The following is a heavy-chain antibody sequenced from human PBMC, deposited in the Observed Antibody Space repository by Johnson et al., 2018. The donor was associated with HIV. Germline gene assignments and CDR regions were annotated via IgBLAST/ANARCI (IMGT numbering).Heavy chain of an antibody. V-gene: IGHV3-20*04. D-gene: IGHD1-26*01. Sequence: VQLVESGGGVVRPGGSLRLSCAASGFTFDDYGMSWVRQAPGKGLEWVSGINWNGGSTGYADSVKGRFTISRDNAKNSLYLQMNSLRAEDTAVYYCAKDVPWVVGATNAVLFAFDIWGQGTMVTVSS. J-gene: IGHJ3*02. CDR2: INWNGGST. CDR3: AKDVPWVVGATNAVLFAFDI. CDR1: GFTFDDYG.